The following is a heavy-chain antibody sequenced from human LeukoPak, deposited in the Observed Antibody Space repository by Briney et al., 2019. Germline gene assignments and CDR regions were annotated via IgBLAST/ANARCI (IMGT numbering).Heavy chain of an antibody. CDR3: ARDSSSFMGPADY. CDR1: GFTFSSYA. D-gene: IGHD6-13*01. Sequence: PGGSLRLSCAASGFTFSSYAMHWVRQAPGKGLEWVAVISYDGSNKYYADSVKGRFTISRDNSKNTLYLQMNSLRAEDTAVYYCARDSSSFMGPADYWGQGTLVTVSS. V-gene: IGHV3-30-3*01. CDR2: ISYDGSNK. J-gene: IGHJ4*02.